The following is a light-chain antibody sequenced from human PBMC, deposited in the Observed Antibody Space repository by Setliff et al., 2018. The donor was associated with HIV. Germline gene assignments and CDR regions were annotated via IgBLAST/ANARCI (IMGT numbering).Light chain of an antibody. CDR2: WAS. J-gene: IGKJ4*01. Sequence: DIVMTQSPDSLAVSLGERATINCKSSQSVLYSSNNKNFLVWYQQKPGQPPKMLIYWASTRESGVPDRFSGSGSGIDFTLTISCLQAEDVAVYYCRQYYSTPLTFGGGTKVDIK. CDR1: QSVLYSSNNKNF. CDR3: RQYYSTPLT. V-gene: IGKV4-1*01.